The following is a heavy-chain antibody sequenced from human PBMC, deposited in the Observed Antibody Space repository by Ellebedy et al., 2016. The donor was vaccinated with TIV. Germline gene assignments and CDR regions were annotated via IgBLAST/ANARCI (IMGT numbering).Heavy chain of an antibody. CDR3: ARYRSGPPGPPLAY. CDR2: IYSGST. V-gene: IGHV4-59*08. D-gene: IGHD6-19*01. J-gene: IGHJ4*02. CDR1: GGSISTYC. Sequence: GSLRLXXTVSGGSISTYCWSWIRQPPGKGLEWMGYIYSGSTNYDPSLKSRVTISVDTSRNQFSLRLSSVTAADTAVYYCARYRSGPPGPPLAYWGQGILVTVSS.